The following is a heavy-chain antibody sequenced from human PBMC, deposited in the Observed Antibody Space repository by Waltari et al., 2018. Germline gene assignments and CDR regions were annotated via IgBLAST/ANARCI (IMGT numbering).Heavy chain of an antibody. V-gene: IGHV3-48*04. J-gene: IGHJ6*02. CDR1: GITFGTYS. CDR3: ARVRGTLGHYYAMDV. CDR2: ISGSRSRGI. Sequence: DVQLVESGGNLVQPGGSLRYPCDGSGITFGTYSKDWVRLAPGKWLEWGSFISGSRSRGIYYANSVQGRFSISRDDDQNSLYLHMNNLRTEDTALYFCARVRGTLGHYYAMDVWGHGTAVTVSS. D-gene: IGHD1-26*01.